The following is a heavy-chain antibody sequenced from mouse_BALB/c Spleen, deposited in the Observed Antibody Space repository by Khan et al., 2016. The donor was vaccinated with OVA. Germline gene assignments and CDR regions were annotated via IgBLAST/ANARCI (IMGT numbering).Heavy chain of an antibody. CDR1: GYTFTSYW. CDR2: VYPGDGNT. Sequence: QVQLKQSGTELARPGASVKLSCKASGYTFTSYWMQWVKQRPGQGLEWIGAVYPGDGNTRYTQKFKGKATLTADKSSSTAYIQLSSLASEDSAVYDCARGGITTGYFDYWGQGTTLTVSS. V-gene: IGHV1-87*01. J-gene: IGHJ2*01. CDR3: ARGGITTGYFDY. D-gene: IGHD1-1*01.